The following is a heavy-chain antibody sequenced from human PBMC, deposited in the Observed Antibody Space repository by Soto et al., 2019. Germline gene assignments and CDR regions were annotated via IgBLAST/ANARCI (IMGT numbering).Heavy chain of an antibody. Sequence: EVQLLESGGGLVQPGGSLRLSCAASGFTFSSYAMSWVRQAPGKGLEWVSAISGSGGSTYYADSVKGRFTISRDNSKNTLYLQMNSLRAEDTAVYYCAKESASIIYEKLVVGDYWGQGTLVTVSS. J-gene: IGHJ4*02. CDR1: GFTFSSYA. CDR3: AKESASIIYEKLVVGDY. D-gene: IGHD3-3*02. CDR2: ISGSGGST. V-gene: IGHV3-23*01.